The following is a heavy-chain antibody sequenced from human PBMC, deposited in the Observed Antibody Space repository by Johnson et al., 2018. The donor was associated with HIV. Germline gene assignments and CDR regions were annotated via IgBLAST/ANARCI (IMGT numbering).Heavy chain of an antibody. J-gene: IGHJ3*02. CDR3: AKSIDAAADDAFDI. V-gene: IGHV3-9*01. D-gene: IGHD6-13*01. CDR1: GFTFDDYS. CDR2: ISWNSGSV. Sequence: EVQVVESGGGLVQPGRSLRLSCAASGFTFDDYSMHWVRQAPGKGLEWVSGISWNSGSVAYADSVKGRLTISRDNAKNSLFLHMNSLGAEDTALYYCAKSIDAAADDAFDIWGQGTMVTVSS.